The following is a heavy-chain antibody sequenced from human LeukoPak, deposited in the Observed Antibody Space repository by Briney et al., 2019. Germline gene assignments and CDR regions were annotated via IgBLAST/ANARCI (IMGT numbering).Heavy chain of an antibody. V-gene: IGHV3-74*01. D-gene: IGHD2-8*02. CDR1: GFTFSSYW. J-gene: IGHJ4*02. Sequence: GGALRLSCAASGFTFSSYWMHWVRQAPGKGLVWVSRITNDASSTNYVDSVKGRFTIFRDNAKNTLYLQMSSLTAEDTAVYYCARVRCTGGSRYFDYWGQGTLVTVFS. CDR3: ARVRCTGGSRYFDY. CDR2: ITNDASST.